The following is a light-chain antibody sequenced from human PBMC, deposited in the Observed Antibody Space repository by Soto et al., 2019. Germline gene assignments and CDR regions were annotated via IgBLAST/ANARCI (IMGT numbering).Light chain of an antibody. CDR1: NGDVGSYDL. CDR2: EVN. J-gene: IGLJ2*01. Sequence: QSALTQPASVSGSPGQSITISCTGTNGDVGSYDLVSWYQRYPGEAPKLIIYEVNKRPSGISNRFSGSKSGNTASLTISGLQAEDEAEYDRCSYAGSNSLIFGGGTKLTVL. CDR3: CSYAGSNSLI. V-gene: IGLV2-23*02.